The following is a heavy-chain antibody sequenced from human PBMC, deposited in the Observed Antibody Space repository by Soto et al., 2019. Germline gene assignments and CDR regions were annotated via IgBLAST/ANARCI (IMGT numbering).Heavy chain of an antibody. V-gene: IGHV1-18*04. CDR1: GYTFTSYG. CDR2: ISAYNGNT. CDR3: ARDGETVAALYVSRYYYYGMDV. J-gene: IGHJ6*02. D-gene: IGHD6-19*01. Sequence: QVQLVQSGAEVKKPGASVKVSCKASGYTFTSYGISWVRQAPGQGLEWMGWISAYNGNTNYAQKLQGRVTMTTDTSTSTAYMELRRLRSADTAVYYCARDGETVAALYVSRYYYYGMDVWGQGTTVTVSS.